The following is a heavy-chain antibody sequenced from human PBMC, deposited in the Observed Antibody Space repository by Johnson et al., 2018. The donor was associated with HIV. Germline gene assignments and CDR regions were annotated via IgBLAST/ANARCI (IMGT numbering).Heavy chain of an antibody. D-gene: IGHD3-16*01. CDR1: GFTVSSNY. CDR2: IYSGGST. CDR3: ATGGTGGAFDI. Sequence: EVQLVESGGGLVQPGGSLRLSCAASGFTVSSNYMSWVRQAPGKGLEWVSVIYSGGSTYYADYVQGRFTISSDNSKNTLYLQMNSLRAEDTAVYYCATGGTGGAFDIWGQGTMVTVSS. J-gene: IGHJ3*02. V-gene: IGHV3-66*01.